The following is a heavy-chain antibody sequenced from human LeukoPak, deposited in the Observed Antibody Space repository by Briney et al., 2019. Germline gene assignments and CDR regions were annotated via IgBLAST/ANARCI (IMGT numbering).Heavy chain of an antibody. CDR1: GVSISSSSYY. CDR3: ARASRYCSGGSCPRRWFDP. Sequence: SETLSLTCNVSGVSISSSSYYWGWIRQPPGKGLEWIGYIYYSGSTNYNPSLKSRVTISVDTSKNQFSLKLSSVTAADTAVYYCARASRYCSGGSCPRRWFDPWGQGTLVTVSS. V-gene: IGHV4-61*05. D-gene: IGHD2-15*01. J-gene: IGHJ5*02. CDR2: IYYSGST.